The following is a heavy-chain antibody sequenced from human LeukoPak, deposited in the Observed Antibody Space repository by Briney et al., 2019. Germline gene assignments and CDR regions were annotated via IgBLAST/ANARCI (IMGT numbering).Heavy chain of an antibody. V-gene: IGHV4-4*02. J-gene: IGHJ4*02. CDR2: IHHSGVT. CDR1: GASISSDSW. Sequence: SGTLSLTCAVSGASISSDSWWNWGRQPPGKGLEWIAEIHHSGVTNYNPSLKSRVTISTDKSENQFSLKLNSVTAADTAVYYCARGGYKDFWGQGTLVTVSS. CDR3: ARGGYKDF. D-gene: IGHD3-10*01.